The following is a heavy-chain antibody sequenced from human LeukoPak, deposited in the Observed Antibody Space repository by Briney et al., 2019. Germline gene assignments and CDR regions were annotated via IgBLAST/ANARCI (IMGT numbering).Heavy chain of an antibody. CDR2: MNPDRGDT. CDR1: GYTFSSYD. J-gene: IGHJ6*02. CDR3: ARANDYVWGTYRYSLDDYGLDV. Sequence: PLASVKVSCKASGYTFSSYDINWVRQATGQGLEWMGWMNPDRGDTFFAQNFQSRVTMTRDTSTSTAYMELSSLRSEDTAVYYCARANDYVWGTYRYSLDDYGLDVWGQGTAVTVSS. D-gene: IGHD3-16*02. V-gene: IGHV1-8*01.